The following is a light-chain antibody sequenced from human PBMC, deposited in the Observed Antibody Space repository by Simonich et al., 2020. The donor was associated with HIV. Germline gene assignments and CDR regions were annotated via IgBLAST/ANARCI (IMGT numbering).Light chain of an antibody. CDR3: QQYYSAPVT. CDR1: QSVLYNSNNKNY. V-gene: IGKV4-1*01. Sequence: DIVMTQSPDSLAVSLGERATINCKSSQSVLYNSNNKNYLAWYQQKSGQPPKLLIYWASTRESGVPDRFSGSGSETDFTLTISSLQAEDVAVYYCQQYYSAPVTFGPGTKVDMK. CDR2: WAS. J-gene: IGKJ3*01.